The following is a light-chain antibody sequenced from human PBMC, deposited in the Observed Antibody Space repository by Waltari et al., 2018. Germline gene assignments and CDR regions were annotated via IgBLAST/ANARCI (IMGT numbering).Light chain of an antibody. CDR1: QTINTY. J-gene: IGKJ5*01. V-gene: IGKV1-39*01. Sequence: DIQMTQSPSSLSASVGDRVTITCRASQTINTYLNWYQQKQGKAPQLLIYDASTLGSGVPSRFSGSGSGTDFTLTISSLQPEDFATYYCQQTYNVPPITFGQGTRLDFK. CDR3: QQTYNVPPIT. CDR2: DAS.